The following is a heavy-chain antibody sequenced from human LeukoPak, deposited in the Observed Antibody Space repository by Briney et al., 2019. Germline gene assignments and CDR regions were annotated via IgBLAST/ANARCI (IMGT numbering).Heavy chain of an antibody. CDR3: ARDGAHCTNGVCYSYGAFDI. D-gene: IGHD2-8*01. J-gene: IGHJ3*02. CDR2: IYSGGST. CDR1: GFTVSDNY. Sequence: PGGSLRLSCAASGFTVSDNYMSWVRQAPGKRLEWVSVIYSGGSTYYADSVKGRFTISRDNSKNTLSLQMNSLRAEDTAVYYCARDGAHCTNGVCYSYGAFDIWGQGTMVTVSS. V-gene: IGHV3-66*02.